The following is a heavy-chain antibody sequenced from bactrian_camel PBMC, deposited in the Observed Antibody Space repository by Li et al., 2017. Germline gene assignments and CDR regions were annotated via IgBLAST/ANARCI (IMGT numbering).Heavy chain of an antibody. Sequence: HVQLVESGGGSVQAGGSLRLSCVASENGFGKYCGGWFRQSPGKRHEGVATIDFDGTTDYASSVKGRFTVFRDNAKNTLYLQMNSLKPEDTAVYYCAADFRKYGGSWPPDAIFGYWGQGTQVTVS. CDR2: IDFDGTT. V-gene: IGHV3S53*01. D-gene: IGHD6*01. CDR1: ENGFGKYC. CDR3: AADFRKYGGSWPPDAIFGY. J-gene: IGHJ6*01.